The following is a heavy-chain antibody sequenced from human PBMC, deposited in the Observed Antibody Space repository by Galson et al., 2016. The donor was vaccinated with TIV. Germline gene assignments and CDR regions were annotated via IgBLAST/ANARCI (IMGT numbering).Heavy chain of an antibody. CDR2: VYDDGNA. CDR1: GGSIITKSYY. D-gene: IGHD3-16*01. CDR3: ARERTPPGPDNDSWFDP. J-gene: IGHJ5*02. V-gene: IGHV4-39*07. Sequence: ETLSLTCIVSGGSIITKSYYWGWIRQPPGKGLEWIGMVYDDGNAYYNPSLKSRATLSVDTSRNQFSLKLTSVADADTAMYYCARERTPPGPDNDSWFDPWGPGILVIVSS.